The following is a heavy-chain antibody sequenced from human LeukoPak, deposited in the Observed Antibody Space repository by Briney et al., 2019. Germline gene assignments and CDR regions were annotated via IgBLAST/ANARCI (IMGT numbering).Heavy chain of an antibody. CDR2: IYYSGST. V-gene: IGHV4-31*03. J-gene: IGHJ4*02. Sequence: SETLSLTCTVSGGSISSGGYYWSWIRQHPGKGLEWIGYIYYSGSTYYNPSLKSRVTISVDTSKNQFSLKLSSVTAADTAVYYCASAPEGLYYDSSGYYFDYWGQGTLVTVSS. CDR1: GGSISSGGYY. CDR3: ASAPEGLYYDSSGYYFDY. D-gene: IGHD3-22*01.